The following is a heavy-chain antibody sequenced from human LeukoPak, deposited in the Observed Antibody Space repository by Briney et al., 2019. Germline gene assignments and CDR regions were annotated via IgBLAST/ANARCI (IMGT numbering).Heavy chain of an antibody. CDR2: IYSAASDT. V-gene: IGHV5-51*01. Sequence: GESLKISRQVPGYIFTNYRIGWVRPMSRKGLESMGIIYSAASDTTYSPSFQGQVTISVDKSISTVYLHWSSLKASDTAIHYCARQSRDGSITRGYFFDYWGQGTLVTVSS. J-gene: IGHJ4*02. CDR3: ARQSRDGSITRGYFFDY. CDR1: GYIFTNYR. D-gene: IGHD3-10*01.